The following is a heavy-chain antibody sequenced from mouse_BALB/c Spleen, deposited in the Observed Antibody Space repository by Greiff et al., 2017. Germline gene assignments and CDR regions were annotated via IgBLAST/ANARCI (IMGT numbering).Heavy chain of an antibody. CDR1: GFTFSSYA. CDR3: ARVGGSPLDY. J-gene: IGHJ4*01. D-gene: IGHD1-1*02. Sequence: EVMLVESGGGLVKPGGSLKLSCAASGFTFSSYAMSWVRQTPEKRLEWVASISSGGSTYYPDSVKGRFTISRDNARNILYLQMSSLRSEDTAMYYCARVGGSPLDYWGQGTSVTVSS. V-gene: IGHV5-6-5*01. CDR2: ISSGGST.